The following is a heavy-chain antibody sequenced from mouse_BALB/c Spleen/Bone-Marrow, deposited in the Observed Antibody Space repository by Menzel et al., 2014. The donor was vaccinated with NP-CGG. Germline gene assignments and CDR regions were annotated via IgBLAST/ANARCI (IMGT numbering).Heavy chain of an antibody. Sequence: EVQLQQSGGGLVQPGGSRKLSCAASGFTFSSFGMHWVRQAPEKGLGWVAYISSGSSNIYYADTVKGRFTISRDNPKNALFLQMTCLRSENTAVYYCAGLEGNYRLYALDYWGQGTSLTVSS. CDR1: GFTFSSFG. CDR3: AGLEGNYRLYALDY. D-gene: IGHD2-1*01. CDR2: ISSGSSNI. J-gene: IGHJ4*01. V-gene: IGHV5-17*02.